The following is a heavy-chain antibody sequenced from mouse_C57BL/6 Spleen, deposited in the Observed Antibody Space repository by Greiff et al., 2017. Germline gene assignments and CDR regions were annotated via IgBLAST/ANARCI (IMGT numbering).Heavy chain of an antibody. Sequence: VQLQESGAELVKPGASVKISCKASGYAFSSYWMNWVKQRPGKGLEWLGQIYPGDGDTNYNGKFKGKATLTADKSSSTAYMQLSSLTSEDSAVYFCARDRDYWYFDVWGTGTTVTVSS. CDR1: GYAFSSYW. D-gene: IGHD3-2*01. J-gene: IGHJ1*03. CDR3: ARDRDYWYFDV. V-gene: IGHV1-80*01. CDR2: IYPGDGDT.